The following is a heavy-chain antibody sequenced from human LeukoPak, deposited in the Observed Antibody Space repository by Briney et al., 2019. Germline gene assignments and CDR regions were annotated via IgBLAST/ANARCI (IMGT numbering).Heavy chain of an antibody. CDR2: ISGSGGST. V-gene: IGHV3-23*01. J-gene: IGHJ4*02. CDR1: GFTFSSYA. D-gene: IGHD6-13*01. CDR3: AKIPGIAAAGTEPFDY. Sequence: PGGSLRLSCAASGFTFSSYAMSWVRQAPGKGLEWVSAISGSGGSTYYADSVKGRFTISRDNSKNTLYLQMNSLRAEDTAVYYCAKIPGIAAAGTEPFDYWGQGTLVTVSS.